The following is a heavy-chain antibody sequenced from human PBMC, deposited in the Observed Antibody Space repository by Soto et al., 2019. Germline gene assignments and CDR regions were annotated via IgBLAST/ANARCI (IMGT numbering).Heavy chain of an antibody. CDR1: GITFDDYA. Sequence: VQLVESGGGLVQPGRSLRLSCAASGITFDDYAMHWVRQAPGKGLEWVSGISWNSGSIGYADSVKGRFTISRDNAKNSLYLQMNSLRAEDTASYYCAKAEAGDDAFDIWGQGTMVTVSS. V-gene: IGHV3-9*01. CDR2: ISWNSGSI. J-gene: IGHJ3*02. D-gene: IGHD6-13*01. CDR3: AKAEAGDDAFDI.